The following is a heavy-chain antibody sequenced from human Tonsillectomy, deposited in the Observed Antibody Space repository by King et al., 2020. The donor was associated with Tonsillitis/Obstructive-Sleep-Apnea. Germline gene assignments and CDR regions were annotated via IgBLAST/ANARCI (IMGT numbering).Heavy chain of an antibody. CDR1: GFTVSNNY. CDR2: IYSGGTT. D-gene: IGHD3-3*01. Sequence: VQLVESGGGLVQPGESLRLSCVVSGFTVSNNYMSGVRQAPGKGLEWVSVIYSGGTTYYADSVKGRFTIDKDNSKNTGYLDMNSLRVEDTAVYYCARDSPDYDFYYFDYWGQGTQVTVSS. CDR3: ARDSPDYDFYYFDY. V-gene: IGHV3-66*01. J-gene: IGHJ4*02.